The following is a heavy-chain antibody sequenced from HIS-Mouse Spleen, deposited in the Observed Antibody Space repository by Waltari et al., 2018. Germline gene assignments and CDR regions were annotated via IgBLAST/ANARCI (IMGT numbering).Heavy chain of an antibody. J-gene: IGHJ3*02. CDR1: GFTFSSYA. CDR3: AKDFRRGSGSYDAFDI. D-gene: IGHD3-10*01. CDR2: ISGSGGST. Sequence: EVQLLESGGGLVQPGGSLRLSCAASGFTFSSYAMSWVRQAPGKGLEWVSAISGSGGSTYYADSVKGRFTISRDNSKNTLYLQMNSLRAEDTAVYYCAKDFRRGSGSYDAFDIWGQGTMVT. V-gene: IGHV3-23*01.